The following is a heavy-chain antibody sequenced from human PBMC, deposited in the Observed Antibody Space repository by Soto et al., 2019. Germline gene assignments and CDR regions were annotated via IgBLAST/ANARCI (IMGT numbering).Heavy chain of an antibody. V-gene: IGHV3-30*18. D-gene: IGHD3-9*01. CDR2: ISYDGHVA. CDR1: GFTFSNYG. CDR3: AKEGPITDWYFDY. J-gene: IGHJ4*02. Sequence: QVQLVESEGGVVQPGRSLRLSCAASGFTFSNYGMHWVRQAPGKGLEWVTVISYDGHVAYYADSVKGRFTSSRDNSKNPLYLQTNSLRTEDTAVYYCAKEGPITDWYFDYWGQGTRVTVSS.